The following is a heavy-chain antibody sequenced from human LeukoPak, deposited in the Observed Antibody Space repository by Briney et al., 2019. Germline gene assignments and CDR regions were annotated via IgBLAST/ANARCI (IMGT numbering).Heavy chain of an antibody. Sequence: SETLSLTCTVSGGSISSYYWSWIRQPAGKGLEWIGRIYTSGSTNYNPSLKSRVTVSIDTSEDQFSLKLRSVTAADTAVYYCAREDRDASGHDCWGQGTLVTVSS. CDR3: AREDRDASGHDC. CDR2: IYTSGST. V-gene: IGHV4-4*07. CDR1: GGSISSYY. J-gene: IGHJ4*02. D-gene: IGHD5-12*01.